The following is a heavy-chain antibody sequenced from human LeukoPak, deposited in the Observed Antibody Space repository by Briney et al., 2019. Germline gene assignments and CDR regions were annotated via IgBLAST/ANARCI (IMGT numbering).Heavy chain of an antibody. D-gene: IGHD2-2*01. CDR3: ARVDLGGSCSRTTCYATY. Sequence: TGRSLRLSCAASGFTFSSYTINWVRQAPGKGLEWVSSISSTSTYIYYADSVKGRFTVSRDNAKNSLYLQMNSLSAEDTAVYYCARVDLGGSCSRTTCYATYWGQGILVTVSS. V-gene: IGHV3-21*01. J-gene: IGHJ4*02. CDR1: GFTFSSYT. CDR2: ISSTSTYI.